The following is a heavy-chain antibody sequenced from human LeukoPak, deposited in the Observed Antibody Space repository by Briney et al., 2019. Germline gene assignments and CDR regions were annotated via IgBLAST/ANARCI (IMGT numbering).Heavy chain of an antibody. J-gene: IGHJ3*02. CDR2: INSDGSTT. V-gene: IGHV3-74*01. CDR1: EFTFSSYW. CDR3: ASGYSYGYDAFDI. Sequence: GGSLRLSCAASEFTFSSYWMHWVRQAPGKGLVWVSRINSDGSTTTYADSVKGRFTLSRDNAQNTLYLQMNSLRAEDTAVYYCASGYSYGYDAFDIWGQGTMVTVSS. D-gene: IGHD5-18*01.